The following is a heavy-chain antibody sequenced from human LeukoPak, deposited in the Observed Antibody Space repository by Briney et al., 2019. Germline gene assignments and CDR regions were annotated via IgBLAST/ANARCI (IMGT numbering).Heavy chain of an antibody. Sequence: GGSLRLSCAASGFTFSNYAMTWVRQAPGKGLQWVSAISGSGGGTYYADSVKGRFTISRDNLKNTLYLQVNSLRVEDTAVYYCAKEARPGYCSGGSCSWFDPWGQGALVTVSS. V-gene: IGHV3-23*01. CDR3: AKEARPGYCSGGSCSWFDP. J-gene: IGHJ5*02. D-gene: IGHD2-15*01. CDR1: GFTFSNYA. CDR2: ISGSGGGT.